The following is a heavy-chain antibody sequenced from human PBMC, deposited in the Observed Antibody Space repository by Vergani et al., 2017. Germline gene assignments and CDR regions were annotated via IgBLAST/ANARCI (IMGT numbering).Heavy chain of an antibody. CDR1: GYTFTSFG. CDR2: ISAYNGNT. CDR3: ARDLPYDSSGHSLDY. V-gene: IGHV1-18*04. Sequence: QLVQSGPEVKKPGASVKVSCKASGYTFTSFGISWVRQAPGQGLEWMGWISAYNGNTNYAQKLQGRGTMTTNTSTSTAYMELRSLRSDDTAVYYCARDLPYDSSGHSLDYWGQGTLVTVSS. J-gene: IGHJ4*02. D-gene: IGHD3-22*01.